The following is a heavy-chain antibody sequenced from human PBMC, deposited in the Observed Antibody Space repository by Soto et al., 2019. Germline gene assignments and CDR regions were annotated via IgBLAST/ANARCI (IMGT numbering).Heavy chain of an antibody. D-gene: IGHD6-25*01. CDR3: ARGVGARIEAGNWFDP. CDR2: INPNSGGT. CDR1: GYTFTGYY. V-gene: IGHV1-2*02. Sequence: QVQLVQSGAEVKKPGASVKVSCKASGYTFTGYYMHWVRQAPGQGLEWMGWINPNSGGTNYAQKFKGRVTMTRDTSIGTAYMELSRLRSDDTAVYYCARGVGARIEAGNWFDPWGQGTLVTVSS. J-gene: IGHJ5*02.